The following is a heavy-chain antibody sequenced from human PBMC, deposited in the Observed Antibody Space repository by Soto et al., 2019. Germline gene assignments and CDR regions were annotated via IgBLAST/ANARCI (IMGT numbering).Heavy chain of an antibody. Sequence: EVQLLESGGGLVQPGGSLRLSCAASGFTFSSYAMSWVRQAPGKGLEWVSAISGSGGSTYYADSVKGRFTISSDNSKNTLYLQMNSLRADDTAVYYCAKDSSLYGDYFNWFDPRGQGTLVTVSS. CDR2: ISGSGGST. V-gene: IGHV3-23*01. D-gene: IGHD4-17*01. CDR1: GFTFSSYA. CDR3: AKDSSLYGDYFNWFDP. J-gene: IGHJ5*02.